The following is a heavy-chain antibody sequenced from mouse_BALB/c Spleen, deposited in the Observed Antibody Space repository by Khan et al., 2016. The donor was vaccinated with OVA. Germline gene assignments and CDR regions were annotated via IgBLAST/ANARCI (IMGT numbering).Heavy chain of an antibody. CDR1: GYIFTSYW. CDR3: ARGETGNFVMDY. CDR2: IYPGTGST. V-gene: IGHV1S132*01. J-gene: IGHJ4*01. Sequence: QVQLKQSGPELVRPGASVKLSCKTSGYIFTSYWIQWVKQRSGQGLEWMARIYPGTGSTWYNEKFKGKATLTPDKSSSTAYMQLRSLKTEGSVVYFCARGETGNFVMDYWGQGTSVTVSS.